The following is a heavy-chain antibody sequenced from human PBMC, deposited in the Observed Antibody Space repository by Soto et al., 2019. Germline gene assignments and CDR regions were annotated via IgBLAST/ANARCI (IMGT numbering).Heavy chain of an antibody. CDR1: GFTFSSYG. V-gene: IGHV3-30*03. J-gene: IGHJ4*02. CDR2: ISYDGSNK. Sequence: GGSLRLSCAASGFTFSSYGMHWVRQAPGKGLEWVAVISYDGSNKYYADSVKGRFTISRDNAKNSLFLQMNTLRPEDTAKYYCARVAYWGPGTQVTVSS. CDR3: ARVAY.